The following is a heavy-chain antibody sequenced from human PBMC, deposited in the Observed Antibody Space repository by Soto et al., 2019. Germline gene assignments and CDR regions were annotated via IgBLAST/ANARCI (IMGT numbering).Heavy chain of an antibody. J-gene: IGHJ4*01. CDR3: ARVDLGFTLWWVGAVIIFDY. Sequence: ASVKVSCKASCYTFTSYGISWVRQAPGQGLEWMGWISAYNGNTNYAQKLQGRVTMTTDTSTSTAYMELRSLRSDDTAVYYCARVDLGFTLWWVGAVIIFDYWG. CDR1: CYTFTSYG. CDR2: ISAYNGNT. D-gene: IGHD3-3*01. V-gene: IGHV1-18*01.